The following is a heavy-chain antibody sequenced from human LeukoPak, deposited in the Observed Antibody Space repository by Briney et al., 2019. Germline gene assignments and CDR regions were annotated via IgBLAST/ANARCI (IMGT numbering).Heavy chain of an antibody. CDR1: GYTFISYG. Sequence: ASVKVSCKASGYTFISYGITWVRQAPGQGLEWMGWISAHKGDKNYAQKFQGRVTITTDTSTSTIYMELRSLRSDDTAVYYCAGELREEIDPELETDAFDIWGQGTMVTVFS. V-gene: IGHV1-18*01. D-gene: IGHD1-7*01. J-gene: IGHJ3*02. CDR2: ISAHKGDK. CDR3: AGELREEIDPELETDAFDI.